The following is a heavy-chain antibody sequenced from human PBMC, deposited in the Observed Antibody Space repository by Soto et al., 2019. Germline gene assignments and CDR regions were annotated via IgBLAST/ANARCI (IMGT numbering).Heavy chain of an antibody. D-gene: IGHD6-13*01. CDR1: GGSISSRGYH. CDR3: ARDSSSWTAGLLDY. CDR2: IYYSGST. J-gene: IGHJ4*02. Sequence: QVQLQESGPGLVKPSQTLSLTCTVSGGSISSRGYHWSWIRQPPGKGLEWIGCIYYSGSTYYNPSLRSRVTRSLATSKHKNSVKLSSVTAADPAVYYCARDSSSWTAGLLDYWGQGTLVTVSS. V-gene: IGHV4-30-4*01.